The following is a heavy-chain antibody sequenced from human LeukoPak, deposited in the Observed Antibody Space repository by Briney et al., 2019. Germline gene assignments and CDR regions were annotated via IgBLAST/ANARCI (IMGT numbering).Heavy chain of an antibody. J-gene: IGHJ4*02. V-gene: IGHV3-23*01. CDR1: GFTFSSYW. CDR3: AKLYCVSSGSYYDH. D-gene: IGHD1-26*01. CDR2: ISGSGGST. Sequence: GGSLRLSCAASGFTFSSYWMSWVRQAPGKGLEWVSAISGSGGSTYYADSVKGRFTISRDNSKNTLSLQMNSLRAEDTALYYCAKLYCVSSGSYYDHRGQGALVTVSS.